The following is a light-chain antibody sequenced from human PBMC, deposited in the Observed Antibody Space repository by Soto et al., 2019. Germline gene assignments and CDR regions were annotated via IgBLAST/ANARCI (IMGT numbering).Light chain of an antibody. CDR3: SSFTSRFTFV. CDR1: SSDIGAYDY. J-gene: IGLJ1*01. Sequence: QSALTQPASVSGSPGQSITISCSGTSSDIGAYDYVSWYQQHPGRAPKLIISEVTNRPSGVSDRFSGSKSGNTASLTISGLQAEDEADYYCSSFTSRFTFVFGTGTKLTVL. V-gene: IGLV2-14*01. CDR2: EVT.